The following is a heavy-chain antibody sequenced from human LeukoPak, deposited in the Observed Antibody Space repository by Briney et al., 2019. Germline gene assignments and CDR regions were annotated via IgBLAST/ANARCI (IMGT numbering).Heavy chain of an antibody. V-gene: IGHV4-34*01. CDR2: INHSGST. J-gene: IGHJ4*02. CDR3: ARDIASWSNSGNYYYDC. Sequence: PSETLSLTCAVYGGSFSGYYWSWIRQPPGKGLEWIGEINHSGSTNYNLSLKSRVTISVDTSKNQFSLKLSSVTAADTAVYYCARDIASWSNSGNYYYDCWGQGTLVTVSS. CDR1: GGSFSGYY. D-gene: IGHD3-10*01.